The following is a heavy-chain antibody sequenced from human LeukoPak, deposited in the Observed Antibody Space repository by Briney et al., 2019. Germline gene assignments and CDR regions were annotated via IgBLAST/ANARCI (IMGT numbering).Heavy chain of an antibody. V-gene: IGHV3-9*01. J-gene: IGHJ1*01. D-gene: IGHD3-22*01. CDR1: GFTFDDSA. CDR2: ISWNSGII. CDR3: AKAPPYYSDSSGYFQH. Sequence: PGRSLRLSCAASGFTFDDSAMHWVRQVPGKGLEWVSGISWNSGIIDYADSVKGRFTISRDNAKNSLYLQMNNLRPGDTAFYYCAKAPPYYSDSSGYFQHWGQGTLVTVSS.